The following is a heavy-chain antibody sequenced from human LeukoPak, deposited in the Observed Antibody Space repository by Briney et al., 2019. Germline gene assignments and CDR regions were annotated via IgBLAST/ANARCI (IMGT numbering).Heavy chain of an antibody. CDR2: ISGDGGST. V-gene: IGHV3-43*02. CDR3: ARESESSGWYDY. Sequence: PGGSLRLSWAGLGFMFLDYAIRWGRQTPGKGLWWVSLISGDGGSTFYADSVRGRFTISRDNSKNSLYLQMNSLRSDDTALYYCARESESSGWYDYWGQGSLVTVSS. J-gene: IGHJ4*02. D-gene: IGHD6-19*01. CDR1: GFMFLDYA.